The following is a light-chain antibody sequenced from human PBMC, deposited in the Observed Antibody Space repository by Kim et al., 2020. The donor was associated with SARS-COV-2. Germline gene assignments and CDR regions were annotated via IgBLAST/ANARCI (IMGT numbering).Light chain of an antibody. V-gene: IGLV7-43*01. J-gene: IGLJ3*02. CDR3: LLYYGGARV. CDR1: TGPVTSRHY. Sequence: PGGTVTLPCAANTGPVTSRHYPNWFQQKPGQPPRPLIYSTTNKHSWTPARFSGFLLGDKAALTLSGVRPEDEAEYFCLLYYGGARVFGGGTQLTVL. CDR2: STT.